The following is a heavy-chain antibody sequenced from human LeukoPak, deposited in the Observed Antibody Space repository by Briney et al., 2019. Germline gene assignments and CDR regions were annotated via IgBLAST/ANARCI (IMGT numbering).Heavy chain of an antibody. CDR3: ARDFGMVRGAYYMDV. CDR2: ISSSSSYI. Sequence: GGSLRLSCAASGFTFSSYSMNWVRQAPGKGLEWVSSISSSSSYIYYADSVKGRFTISRDNAKNSLYLQMNSLRAEDTAVYYCARDFGMVRGAYYMDVWGKGTTVTVSS. D-gene: IGHD3-10*01. CDR1: GFTFSSYS. J-gene: IGHJ6*03. V-gene: IGHV3-21*01.